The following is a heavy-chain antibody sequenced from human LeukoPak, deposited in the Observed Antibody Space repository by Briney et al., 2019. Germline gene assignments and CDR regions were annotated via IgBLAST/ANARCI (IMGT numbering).Heavy chain of an antibody. J-gene: IGHJ4*02. CDR2: IKQDGSEK. D-gene: IGHD3-3*01. CDR3: ARDSDLTIFGVVEDYFDY. CDR1: GFTFSSYW. V-gene: IGHV3-7*01. Sequence: GGSLRLSCAASGFTFSSYWMSWVRQAPGKGLEWVANIKQDGSEKYYVDSVKGRFTISRDNAKNSLYLQMNSLRAEDTAVYYCARDSDLTIFGVVEDYFDYWGQGTLVTVSS.